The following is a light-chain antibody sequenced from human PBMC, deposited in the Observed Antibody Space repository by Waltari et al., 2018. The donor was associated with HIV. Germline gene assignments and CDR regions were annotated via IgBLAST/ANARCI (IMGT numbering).Light chain of an antibody. V-gene: IGLV3-1*01. CDR3: QAWDTTTVV. CDR2: EDS. J-gene: IGLJ2*01. CDR1: KLGDKY. Sequence: SYELTQSPSVSVSPGQTASITCSGAKLGDKYACWYQQKPGQSPVLVIYEDSKRPSGIPERFSGSNSGNTATLTISGTQAMDEADYYCQAWDTTTVVCGGGTKLTVL.